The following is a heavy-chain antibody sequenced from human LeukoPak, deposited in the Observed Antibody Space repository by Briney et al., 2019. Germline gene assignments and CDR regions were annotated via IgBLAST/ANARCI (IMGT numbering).Heavy chain of an antibody. D-gene: IGHD4-11*01. J-gene: IGHJ4*02. CDR3: ARHRIYSNYVNY. Sequence: SVKVSCKASGGTFSSYAISWGRQAPGQGLEWMGRIIPIFGTANYAQKFQGRVTITADKSTSTAYMELSSLRSEDTAVYYCARHRIYSNYVNYWGQGTLVTVSS. CDR1: GGTFSSYA. CDR2: IIPIFGTA. V-gene: IGHV1-69*06.